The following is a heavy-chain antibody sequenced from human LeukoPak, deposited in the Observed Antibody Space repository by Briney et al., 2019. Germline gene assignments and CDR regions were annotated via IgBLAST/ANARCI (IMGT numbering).Heavy chain of an antibody. J-gene: IGHJ4*02. Sequence: ASVKVSCKASGGTFSSYAISWVRQAPGQGLEWMGGIIPIFGTANYAQKFQGRVTITVDESTSTAYMELSSLRSEDTAVYYCARARWKGAAAGPFDYWGQGTLVTVSS. D-gene: IGHD6-13*01. V-gene: IGHV1-69*13. CDR3: ARARWKGAAAGPFDY. CDR1: GGTFSSYA. CDR2: IIPIFGTA.